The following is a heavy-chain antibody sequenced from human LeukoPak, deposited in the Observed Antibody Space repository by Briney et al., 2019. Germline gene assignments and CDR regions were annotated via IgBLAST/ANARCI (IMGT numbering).Heavy chain of an antibody. CDR1: GFTFSSYW. J-gene: IGHJ4*02. V-gene: IGHV3-7*01. Sequence: GGSLRLSCAAPGFTFSSYWMSWVRQAPGKGLEWVANIKQDGSEKYYVDSVKGRFTISRDNAKNSLYLQMNSLRAEDTAVYYCARLKRNGYYDSSGYYYFDYWGQGTLVTVSS. CDR2: IKQDGSEK. CDR3: ARLKRNGYYDSSGYYYFDY. D-gene: IGHD3-22*01.